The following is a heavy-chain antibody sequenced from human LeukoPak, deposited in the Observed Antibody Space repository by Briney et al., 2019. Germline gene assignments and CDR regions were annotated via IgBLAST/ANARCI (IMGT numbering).Heavy chain of an antibody. CDR3: ARERFLDGDYVFDY. CDR1: GFTFSSYS. D-gene: IGHD4-17*01. Sequence: GGSLRLSCVASGFTFSSYSMNWVRQAPGKGLEWVSSISSSGGYIYYADSVKGRFTISRDNSKNTLFLQMNSLRAEDTAVYYCARERFLDGDYVFDYWGQGTLVTVSS. J-gene: IGHJ4*02. CDR2: ISSSGGYI. V-gene: IGHV3-21*01.